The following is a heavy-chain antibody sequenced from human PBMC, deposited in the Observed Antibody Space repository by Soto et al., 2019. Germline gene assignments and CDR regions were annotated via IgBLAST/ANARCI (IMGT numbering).Heavy chain of an antibody. D-gene: IGHD2-15*01. Sequence: SETLSLTCTVSGGSMSSYYWTWLRQSPGRGLEWIGYISYSGSTYYNPSLKSRVTISADTSKNQFSLRMSSMIAADTSVYYCARADPDASVGYWGQGTRVTVSS. CDR2: ISYSGST. J-gene: IGHJ4*02. V-gene: IGHV4-59*01. CDR3: ARADPDASVGY. CDR1: GGSMSSYY.